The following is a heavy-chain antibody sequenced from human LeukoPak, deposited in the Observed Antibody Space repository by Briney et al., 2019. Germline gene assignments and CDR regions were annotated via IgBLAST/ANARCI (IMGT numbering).Heavy chain of an antibody. V-gene: IGHV4-59*01. CDR2: IYYSGST. J-gene: IGHJ5*02. CDR3: ARVPTTENWFDP. CDR1: GGSISSYY. Sequence: SETLSLTCTVSGGSISSYYWSWIRQPPGKGLEWIGYIYYSGSTNYNPSLKSRVTISVDTSKNQFSLKLSSVTAADTAVYYCARVPTTENWFDPWGQGALVTVSS. D-gene: IGHD4-17*01.